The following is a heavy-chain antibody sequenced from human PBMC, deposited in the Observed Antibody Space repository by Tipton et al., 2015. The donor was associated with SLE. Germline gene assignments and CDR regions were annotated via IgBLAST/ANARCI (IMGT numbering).Heavy chain of an antibody. D-gene: IGHD3-22*01. CDR3: ARQYYYDSSGYYTRLILVPDAFDI. CDR2: IYYDGSNK. V-gene: IGHV3-33*01. J-gene: IGHJ3*02. CDR1: TSTFSSYG. Sequence: SLRLSCAASTSTFSSYGMHWVRQAPGKGLEWVAIIYYDGSNKYYADSVKGRFTISRDNSKNTVSLQMNSLRAEDTAVYYCARQYYYDSSGYYTRLILVPDAFDIWGQGTMVTVSS.